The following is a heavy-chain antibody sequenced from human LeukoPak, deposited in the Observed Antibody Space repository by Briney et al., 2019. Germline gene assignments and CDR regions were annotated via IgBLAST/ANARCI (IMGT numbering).Heavy chain of an antibody. D-gene: IGHD6-6*01. V-gene: IGHV4-30-4*07. CDR1: GGSISSGGYS. CDR3: ARGGSSDYFDY. CDR2: IYYSGST. J-gene: IGHJ4*02. Sequence: SETLSLTCAVSGGSISSGGYSWSWIRQPPGKGLEWIGYIYYSGSTYYNPSLKSRVTISVDTSKNQFSLKLSSVTAADTAVYYCARGGSSDYFDYWGQGALVTVSS.